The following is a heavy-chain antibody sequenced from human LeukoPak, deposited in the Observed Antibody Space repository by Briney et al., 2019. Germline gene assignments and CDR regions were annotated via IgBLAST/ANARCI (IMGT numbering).Heavy chain of an antibody. V-gene: IGHV4-38-2*02. CDR3: ARATVAAAVPGGY. J-gene: IGHJ4*02. Sequence: SETLSLTCTVSGYSISSGYYWGWIRQPPGKGLEWIGSIYHSGSTYYNPSLKSRVTISVDTSKNQFSLKLSSVTAADTAVYYCARATVAAAVPGGYWGQGTLVTVSS. D-gene: IGHD6-13*01. CDR1: GYSISSGYY. CDR2: IYHSGST.